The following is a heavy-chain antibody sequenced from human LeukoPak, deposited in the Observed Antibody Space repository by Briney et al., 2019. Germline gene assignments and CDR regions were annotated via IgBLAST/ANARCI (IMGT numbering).Heavy chain of an antibody. CDR1: GLTFSRHW. Sequence: GGSLRLSCAASGLTFSRHWMTWVRQAPGKGLEWVANIKQDGSEKYYVDSVKGRFTISRDNAKNSLYLQMNSLRAEDTAVYYCAVEYLHDSSGYYYGPFDYWGQGTLVTVSS. CDR2: IKQDGSEK. CDR3: AVEYLHDSSGYYYGPFDY. V-gene: IGHV3-7*01. D-gene: IGHD3-22*01. J-gene: IGHJ4*02.